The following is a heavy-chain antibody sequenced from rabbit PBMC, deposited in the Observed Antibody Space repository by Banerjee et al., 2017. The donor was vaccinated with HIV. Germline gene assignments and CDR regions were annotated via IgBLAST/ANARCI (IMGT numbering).Heavy chain of an antibody. J-gene: IGHJ4*01. D-gene: IGHD1-1*01. Sequence: QEQLEESGGDLVKAEGSLTLTCTASGFSFSNKYVMCWVRQAPGKGLEWIACINTSSGNTVYATWAKGRLTISKASSTTVTLQMTSLTAADTATYLCAGSLVDNANLWGPGTLVTVS. CDR3: AGSLVDNANL. CDR1: GFSFSNKYV. CDR2: INTSSGNT. V-gene: IGHV1S45*01.